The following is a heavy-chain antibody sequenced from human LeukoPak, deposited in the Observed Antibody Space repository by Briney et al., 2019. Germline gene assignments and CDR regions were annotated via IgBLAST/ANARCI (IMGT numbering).Heavy chain of an antibody. D-gene: IGHD4-17*01. CDR1: GFIFSSSG. CDR2: IRYDGSHN. J-gene: IGHJ4*02. Sequence: GGSLRLSCAASGFIFSSSGMHWVRQAPGKGLEWVAFIRYDGSHNYYADSVKGRFTISRDSSKKTLYLQMNSLRVEDTAVYYCAKAMTTVTPFDYWGQGTLVTVSS. CDR3: AKAMTTVTPFDY. V-gene: IGHV3-30*02.